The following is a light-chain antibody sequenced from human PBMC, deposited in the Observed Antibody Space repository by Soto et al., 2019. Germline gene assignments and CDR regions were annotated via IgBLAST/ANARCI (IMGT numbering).Light chain of an antibody. CDR1: HSISSW. CDR3: QQSYSTPQT. Sequence: IHMSQSPSTLSVSVRDRVTITCLASHSISSWLALYQQKPGKAPKLLIYAASSLQSGVPSRFSGSGSWTDFTLTISSLQPEDFATYYCQQSYSTPQTFGQGTKVDIK. CDR2: AAS. J-gene: IGKJ1*01. V-gene: IGKV1-39*01.